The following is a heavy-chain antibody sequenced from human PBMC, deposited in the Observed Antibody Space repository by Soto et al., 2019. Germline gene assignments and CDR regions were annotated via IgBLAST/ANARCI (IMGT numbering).Heavy chain of an antibody. CDR3: AHILYDTGGYYPFDY. D-gene: IGHD3-22*01. V-gene: IGHV2-5*01. J-gene: IGHJ4*02. CDR1: GFSLSTSGVG. Sequence: SGPTLVNPTQTLTLTCTFSGFSLSTSGVGVGWIRQPPGKALEWLALIYWNDDKRYIPSLKSRLTITKDTSKSQVVLTVTSMDPVDTATYYCAHILYDTGGYYPFDYWGQGTLVTVSS. CDR2: IYWNDDK.